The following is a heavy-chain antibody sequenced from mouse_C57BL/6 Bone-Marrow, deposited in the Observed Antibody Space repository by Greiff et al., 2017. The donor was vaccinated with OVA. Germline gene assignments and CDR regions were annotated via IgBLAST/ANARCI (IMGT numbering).Heavy chain of an antibody. J-gene: IGHJ4*01. D-gene: IGHD2-4*01. CDR3: ARSFDYDVRAMDY. V-gene: IGHV3-8*01. CDR1: GYSITSDY. Sequence: VQLKQSGPGLAKPSQTLSLTCSVTGYSITSDYWNWIRKFPGNKLEYMGYISYSGSTYYNPSLKSRISITRDTSKNQYYLQLNSVTTEDTATYYCARSFDYDVRAMDYWGQGTSVTVSS. CDR2: ISYSGST.